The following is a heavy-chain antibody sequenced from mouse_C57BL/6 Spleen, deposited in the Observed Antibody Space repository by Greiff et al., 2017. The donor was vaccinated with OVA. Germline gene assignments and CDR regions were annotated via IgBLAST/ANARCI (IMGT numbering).Heavy chain of an antibody. V-gene: IGHV1-81*01. CDR2: IYPRSGNT. CDR1: GYTFTSYG. J-gene: IGHJ2*01. Sequence: VQLQQSGAELARPGASVKLSCKASGYTFTSYGIRWVKQRTGQGLEWIGVIYPRSGNTYYNEKFKGKAPLTADKSSSTAYMELRSLTSEDSAVDVCARAGDYYGSSYAGYCDYWGKGTTLTVSS. CDR3: ARAGDYYGSSYAGYCDY. D-gene: IGHD1-1*01.